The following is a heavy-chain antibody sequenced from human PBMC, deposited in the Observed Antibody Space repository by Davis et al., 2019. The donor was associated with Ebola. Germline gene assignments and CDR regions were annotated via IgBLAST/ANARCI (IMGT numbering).Heavy chain of an antibody. CDR2: IYYSGST. D-gene: IGHD2-21*02. V-gene: IGHV4-31*03. J-gene: IGHJ4*01. CDR3: ARIPYCGGDCYSGSVY. Sequence: SETLSLTCTVSGGSISSSSYYWSWIRQHPGKGLEWIGFIYYSGSTYYNPSLKGRVIISVDTSKNQFSLKLSSVTAADTAVYYCARIPYCGGDCYSGSVYWGHGILVTVSS. CDR1: GGSISSSSYY.